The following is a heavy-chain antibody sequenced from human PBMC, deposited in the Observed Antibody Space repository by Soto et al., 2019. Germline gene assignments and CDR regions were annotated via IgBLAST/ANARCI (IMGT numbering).Heavy chain of an antibody. D-gene: IGHD6-13*01. CDR3: ARMTAAGTEWFDP. CDR2: IYYSGST. CDR1: GGSISSYY. V-gene: IGHV4-59*01. J-gene: IGHJ5*02. Sequence: SETLSLTCTVSGGSISSYYWSWIRQPPGKGLEWIGYIYYSGSTNYNPSLKSRVTISVDTSKNQFSPKLSSVTAADTAVYYCARMTAAGTEWFDPWGQGTLVTVSS.